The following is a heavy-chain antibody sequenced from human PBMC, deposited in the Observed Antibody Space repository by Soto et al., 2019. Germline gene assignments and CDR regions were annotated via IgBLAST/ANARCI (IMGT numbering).Heavy chain of an antibody. CDR1: GFTFSNAW. Sequence: GGSLRLSCAASGFTFSNAWMSWVRQAPGKGLEWVGRIKSKTDGGTTDYAAPVKGRFTISRDDSKNTLYLQMNSLKTEDTAVYYCTTDQRYYGSGSSLYYFDYWGQGTLVTVSS. CDR3: TTDQRYYGSGSSLYYFDY. D-gene: IGHD3-10*01. CDR2: IKSKTDGGTT. V-gene: IGHV3-15*01. J-gene: IGHJ4*02.